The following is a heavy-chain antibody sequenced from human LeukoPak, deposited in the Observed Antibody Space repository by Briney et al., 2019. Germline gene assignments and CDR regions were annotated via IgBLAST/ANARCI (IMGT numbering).Heavy chain of an antibody. V-gene: IGHV3-21*01. D-gene: IGHD1-1*01. CDR2: ISSSSSNI. Sequence: GGSLRLSCAASGFTFSSYSMNWVRQAPGKGLEWVSSISSSSSNIYYADSVKGRFTISRDNAKNSLYLQMNSLTVEDTAVYYCARCTTGRTFGSLREIKRSREIDYWGQGTLVTVSS. J-gene: IGHJ4*02. CDR1: GFTFSSYS. CDR3: ARCTTGRTFGSLREIKRSREIDY.